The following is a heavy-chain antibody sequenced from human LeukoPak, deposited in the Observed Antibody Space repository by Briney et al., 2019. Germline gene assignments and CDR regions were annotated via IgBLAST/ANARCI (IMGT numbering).Heavy chain of an antibody. CDR3: ARDIISGSSWYGY. CDR1: GYTFTGYY. Sequence: GASVEVSCKASGYTFTGYYTHWVRQAPGQGLEWMGWINPNSGGTNYAQKFQGRVTMTRDTSISTAYMELSRLRSDDTAVYYCARDIISGSSWYGYWGQGTLVTVSS. D-gene: IGHD6-13*01. CDR2: INPNSGGT. V-gene: IGHV1-2*02. J-gene: IGHJ4*02.